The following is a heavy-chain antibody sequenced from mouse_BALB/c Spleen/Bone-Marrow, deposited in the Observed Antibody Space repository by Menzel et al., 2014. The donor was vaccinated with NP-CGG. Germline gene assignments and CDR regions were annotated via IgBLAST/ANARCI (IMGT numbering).Heavy chain of an antibody. CDR3: ARLRQLGLRTIDY. D-gene: IGHD3-2*01. Sequence: VQLQQSGAELVRPGASVKLSCKALGYTFIDHEIHWVKQTPVHGLEWIGAIHPGSGGTAYNQKFKGKATLTADKYSSTVYMELSSLTSEDSAVYYCARLRQLGLRTIDYWGQGTTLTVSP. J-gene: IGHJ2*01. CDR2: IHPGSGGT. V-gene: IGHV1-15*01. CDR1: GYTFIDHE.